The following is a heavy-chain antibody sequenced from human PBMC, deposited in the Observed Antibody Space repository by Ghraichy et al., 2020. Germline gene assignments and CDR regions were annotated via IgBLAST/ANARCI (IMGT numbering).Heavy chain of an antibody. CDR1: VGSISSSSGYH. CDR2: IYYSGST. CDR3: ARTYYYGSGSSNWFDP. J-gene: IGHJ5*02. D-gene: IGHD3-10*01. V-gene: IGHV4-39*01. Sequence: SQTLSLTCSVSVGSISSSSGYHWGWIRQPPGKGLEWIGSIYYSGSTYYNPSLTSRVTISVDTSKNQFSLKLSSVTAADTAIYYCARTYYYGSGSSNWFDPWGQGTLVSVSS.